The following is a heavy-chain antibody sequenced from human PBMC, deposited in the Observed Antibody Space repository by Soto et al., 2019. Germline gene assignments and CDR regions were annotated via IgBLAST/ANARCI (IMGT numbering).Heavy chain of an antibody. V-gene: IGHV1-69*19. CDR3: ARRTGDHGAYYYNGMDV. Sequence: QVQLVQSGAEVKTPWSSVKVSCKASGGTFSSYAISWLRQAPGQGLEWMGGIIPTFGTANYAQKFQGRVTITADESTRTAYMELGSQRSEDTAVYYSARRTGDHGAYYYNGMDVWGRGTTVTVSS. J-gene: IGHJ6*02. CDR2: IIPTFGTA. CDR1: GGTFSSYA. D-gene: IGHD7-27*01.